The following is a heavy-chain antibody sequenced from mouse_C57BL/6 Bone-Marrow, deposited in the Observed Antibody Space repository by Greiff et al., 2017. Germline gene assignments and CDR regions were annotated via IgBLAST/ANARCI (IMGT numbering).Heavy chain of an antibody. CDR3: ARYSSYWYFDV. CDR1: GYTFTSYW. V-gene: IGHV1-64*01. D-gene: IGHD1-1*01. CDR2: IHPNSGST. J-gene: IGHJ1*03. Sequence: QVQLQQPGAELVKPGASVKLSCKASGYTFTSYWMHWVKQRPGQGLEWIGMIHPNSGSTNYNEKFKSKATLTVDKASSTAYMQLSSLTSEDSAVDYCARYSSYWYFDVWGTGTTVTVSS.